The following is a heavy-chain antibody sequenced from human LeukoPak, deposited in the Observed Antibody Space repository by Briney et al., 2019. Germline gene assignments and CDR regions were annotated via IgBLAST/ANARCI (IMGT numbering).Heavy chain of an antibody. CDR2: IYTSGST. J-gene: IGHJ6*03. CDR3: ARGTIFGVTHGYMDV. CDR1: GGSISSGSYY. V-gene: IGHV4-61*02. D-gene: IGHD3-3*01. Sequence: SETLSLTCTVSGGSISSGSYYWSWIRQPAGKGLEWIGRIYTSGSTNYNPSLKSRVTISVDTSKNQFSLKLSSVTAADTAVYYCARGTIFGVTHGYMDVWGKGTTVTVSS.